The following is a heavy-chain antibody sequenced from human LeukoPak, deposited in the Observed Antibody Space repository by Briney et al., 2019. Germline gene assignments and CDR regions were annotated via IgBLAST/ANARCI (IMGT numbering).Heavy chain of an antibody. J-gene: IGHJ2*01. CDR1: GFTFSSYW. CDR3: AGDRQLARTLNWYFDL. CDR2: IKQDGSEE. Sequence: GGSLRLSCAASGFTFSSYWMTWVRQAPGKGLEWVANIKQDGSEEYNVDCVKGRFTISRDNAKNSLYLQMNSLRAEDTAVYYCAGDRQLARTLNWYFDLWGRGTLVTVSS. V-gene: IGHV3-7*01. D-gene: IGHD6-6*01.